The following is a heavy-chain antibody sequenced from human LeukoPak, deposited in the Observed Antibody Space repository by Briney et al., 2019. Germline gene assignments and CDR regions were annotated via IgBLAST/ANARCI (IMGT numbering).Heavy chain of an antibody. J-gene: IGHJ4*02. CDR3: ARTYCSGGSCYPYYFDY. CDR2: ISSSSSYI. CDR1: GFTFSSYS. Sequence: GRSLRLSCAASGFTFSSYSMNWVRQAPGKGLEWVSSISSSSSYIYYADSVKGRFTISRDNAKNSLYLQMNSLRAEDTAVYYCARTYCSGGSCYPYYFDYWGQGTLVTVSS. V-gene: IGHV3-21*01. D-gene: IGHD2-15*01.